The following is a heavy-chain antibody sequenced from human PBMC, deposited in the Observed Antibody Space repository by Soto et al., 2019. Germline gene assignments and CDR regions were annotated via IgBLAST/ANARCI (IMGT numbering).Heavy chain of an antibody. V-gene: IGHV3-30*18. CDR3: AKERRYSFDALDL. D-gene: IGHD5-18*01. CDR2: ISYDGSAK. CDR1: GFTFNFYG. J-gene: IGHJ3*01. Sequence: GGSLRLSCDASGFTFNFYGMHWVRQAPGKGLEWVAVISYDGSAKYYADSVRGRFTISRDNTKNTLWLQMNSLRGEDTAVYYCAKERRYSFDALDLWGQGTLVTVSS.